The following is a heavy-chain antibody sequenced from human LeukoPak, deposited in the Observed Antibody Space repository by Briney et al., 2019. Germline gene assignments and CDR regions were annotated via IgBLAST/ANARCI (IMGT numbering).Heavy chain of an antibody. CDR1: GFTFSSYA. V-gene: IGHV3-23*01. CDR2: ISGSGGST. D-gene: IGHD2-15*01. Sequence: GGSLRLSCAASGFTFSSYAMSWVRQAPGKGLEWVSVISGSGGSTYYADSVKGRFTISRDNSKNTLYLQMKSLRAEDTAVYYCAKAPGYCSGGSCHDYWGQGTLVTVSS. CDR3: AKAPGYCSGGSCHDY. J-gene: IGHJ4*02.